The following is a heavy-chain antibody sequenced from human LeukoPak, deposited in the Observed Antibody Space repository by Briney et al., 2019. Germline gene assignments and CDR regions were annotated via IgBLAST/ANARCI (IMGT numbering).Heavy chain of an antibody. CDR3: AREHVGFDY. CDR2: INPNSGGT. D-gene: IGHD1-26*01. Sequence: ASVKVSCKASGYTFTGYYMHWVRQAPGQGLEWMGWINPNSGGTNYAQKFQGRVTMTRDTSTSTVYMELSSLRSEDTAVYYCAREHVGFDYWGQGTLVTVSS. CDR1: GYTFTGYY. J-gene: IGHJ4*02. V-gene: IGHV1-2*02.